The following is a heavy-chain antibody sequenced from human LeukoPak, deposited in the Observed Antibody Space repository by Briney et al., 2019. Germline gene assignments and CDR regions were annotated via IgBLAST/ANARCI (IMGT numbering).Heavy chain of an antibody. Sequence: PGGSLRFSCAASGFTFSSYSMDRVRQAPGKGLEWVSSISSSSSYVYYADSVKGRFTISRDNAKNSLYLQMNSLRAEDTAVYYCARGIFPIVLTTQQAFDIWGQGTMVTVSS. CDR1: GFTFSSYS. V-gene: IGHV3-21*01. CDR3: ARGIFPIVLTTQQAFDI. D-gene: IGHD2-8*01. CDR2: ISSSSSYV. J-gene: IGHJ3*02.